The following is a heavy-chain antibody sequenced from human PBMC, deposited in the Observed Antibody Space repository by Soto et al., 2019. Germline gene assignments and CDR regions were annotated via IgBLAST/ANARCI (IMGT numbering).Heavy chain of an antibody. CDR1: GGTFSSYT. V-gene: IGHV1-69*02. D-gene: IGHD3-10*01. CDR3: VGSENYCYGMDV. J-gene: IGHJ6*02. Sequence: QVQLVQSGAEVKKPGSSVKVSCKASGGTFSSYTISWVRQAPGQGLEWMGRIIPILGIANYAQKFQGRVTITEDKSTSTAYMELSSMRCEDTAVYYCVGSENYCYGMDVWGQGTTVTDSS. CDR2: IIPILGIA.